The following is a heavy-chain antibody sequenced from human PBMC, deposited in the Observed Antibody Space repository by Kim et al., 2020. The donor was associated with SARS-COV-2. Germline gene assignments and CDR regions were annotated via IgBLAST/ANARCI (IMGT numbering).Heavy chain of an antibody. J-gene: IGHJ4*02. Sequence: GGSLRLSCAASGFTFSTYAMLWVRQAPGKGLEWVAVISYDGSIKYYADSVKGRFTISRDNSKNTLYLQMNSLRAEDTAVYYCARDRGSGSGWPKEYYFDYWGQGTLVTVSS. CDR1: GFTFSTYA. V-gene: IGHV3-30*04. D-gene: IGHD6-19*01. CDR2: ISYDGSIK. CDR3: ARDRGSGSGWPKEYYFDY.